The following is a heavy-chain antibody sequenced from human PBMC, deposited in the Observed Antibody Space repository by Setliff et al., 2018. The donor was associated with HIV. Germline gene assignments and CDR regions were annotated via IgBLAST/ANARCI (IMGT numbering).Heavy chain of an antibody. CDR3: ARIPTSLRRDGYNPVDY. Sequence: GASVKVSCKASGYTFTSYDINWVRQATGQGLEWMGWMNPNSGNTGYAQKFQGRVTMTRNTSKSQVVLTMTNMDPVDTATYYCARIPTSLRRDGYNPVDYWGQGTLVTVSS. V-gene: IGHV1-8*02. J-gene: IGHJ4*02. CDR1: GYTFTSYD. D-gene: IGHD5-12*01. CDR2: MNPNSGNT.